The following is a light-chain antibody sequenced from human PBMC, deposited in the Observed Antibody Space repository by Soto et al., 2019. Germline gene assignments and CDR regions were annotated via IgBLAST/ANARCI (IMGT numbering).Light chain of an antibody. CDR1: SSDVGSYNL. V-gene: IGLV2-23*02. Sequence: QSALTQPASVSGSPGQSITISCTGTSSDVGSYNLVSWYQQHPGKAPKLMIYEVSKRPSGVSNRFSGSKSGNTASLTISGLQAEDEADYYCCSYACSSTSHFGTGTKLTVL. CDR3: CSYACSSTSH. J-gene: IGLJ1*01. CDR2: EVS.